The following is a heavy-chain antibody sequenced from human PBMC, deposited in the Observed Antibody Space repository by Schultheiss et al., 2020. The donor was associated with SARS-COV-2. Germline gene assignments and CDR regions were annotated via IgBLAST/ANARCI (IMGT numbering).Heavy chain of an antibody. CDR2: IYTSGST. D-gene: IGHD6-13*01. CDR1: GGSISSSSYY. V-gene: IGHV4-61*02. CDR3: ARESIAAAGRGWFDP. J-gene: IGHJ5*02. Sequence: SETLSLTCTVSGGSISSSSYYWGWIRQPAGKGLEWIGRIYTSGSTNYNPSLKSRVTISVDTSKNQFSLKLSSVTAADTAVYYCARESIAAAGRGWFDPWGQGTLVTVSS.